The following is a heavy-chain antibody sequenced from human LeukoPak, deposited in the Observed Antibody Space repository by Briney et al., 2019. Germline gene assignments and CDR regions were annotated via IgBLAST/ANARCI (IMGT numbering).Heavy chain of an antibody. Sequence: GGSLRLSCATSGFTFSNAWMTWVRQAQGKGLEWVGRIKTKGEGGTVDYAAPVKGRFTISRDDSKNTLYLQMNSLRAEDTAVYYCAKGNWELLLNGPHAGYYFDYWGQGTLVTVSS. CDR1: GFTFSNAW. V-gene: IGHV3-15*01. CDR2: IKTKGEGGTV. D-gene: IGHD1-26*01. J-gene: IGHJ4*02. CDR3: AKGNWELLLNGPHAGYYFDY.